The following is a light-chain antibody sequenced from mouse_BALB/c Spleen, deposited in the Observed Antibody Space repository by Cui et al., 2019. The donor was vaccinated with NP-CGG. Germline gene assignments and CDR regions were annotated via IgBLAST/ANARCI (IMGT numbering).Light chain of an antibody. CDR1: TGVVTTSNY. CDR3: ALWYSNHWV. V-gene: IGLV1*01. J-gene: IGLJ1*01. Sequence: GVVTPESALPTSPGETVTLTCRSSTGVVTTSNYANWVQEKPDHLFTGLIGGTNNRVPGVPARFSGSLIGGEAALTITGAQTEDEAIYFCALWYSNHWVFGGGTKLTVL. CDR2: GTN.